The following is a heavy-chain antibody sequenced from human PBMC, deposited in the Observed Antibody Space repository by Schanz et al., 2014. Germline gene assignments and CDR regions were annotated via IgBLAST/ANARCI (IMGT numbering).Heavy chain of an antibody. CDR1: GLTFTSAW. CDR2: ISSSSSTI. CDR3: AKGSRSGSKVMDV. V-gene: IGHV3-48*01. Sequence: EVQLVESGGGLVKPGGSLRLSCATSGLTFTSAWMSWVRQAPGKGLEWISYISSSSSTIYHADSVKGRFTISRDNAKNSLYLQMNSLRPEDTALYYCAKGSRSGSKVMDVWGKGTTVTVSS. D-gene: IGHD3-10*01. J-gene: IGHJ6*03.